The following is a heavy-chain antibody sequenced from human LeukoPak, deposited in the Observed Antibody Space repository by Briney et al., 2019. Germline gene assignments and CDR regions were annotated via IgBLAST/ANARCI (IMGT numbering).Heavy chain of an antibody. V-gene: IGHV4-38-2*02. CDR1: GYSISSGYC. CDR3: ARDHYDYVWGSYRYSDY. J-gene: IGHJ4*02. CDR2: IYTSGST. Sequence: KPSETLSLTCTVSGYSISSGYCWGWIRQPPGKGLEWIGRIYTSGSTNYNPSLKSRVTISVDTSKNQFSLKLSSVTAADTAVYYCARDHYDYVWGSYRYSDYWGQGTLVTVSS. D-gene: IGHD3-16*02.